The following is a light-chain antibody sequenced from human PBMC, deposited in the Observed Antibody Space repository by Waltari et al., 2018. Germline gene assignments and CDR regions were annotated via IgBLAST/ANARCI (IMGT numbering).Light chain of an antibody. CDR1: SSDISDYHF. J-gene: IGLJ2*01. V-gene: IGLV2-14*03. CDR3: SAYISRSISYVI. Sequence: QPALTQPASMSGSPGQSVTIPCTGTSSDISDYHFVSWSQQHPGKGPKLIIYYVTNRASGVSNRFSGSKSGNRASLTISGLQAEDEADYYCSAYISRSISYVIFGGGTKLTVL. CDR2: YVT.